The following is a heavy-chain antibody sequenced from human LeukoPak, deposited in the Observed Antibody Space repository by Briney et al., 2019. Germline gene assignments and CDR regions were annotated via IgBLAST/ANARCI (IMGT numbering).Heavy chain of an antibody. CDR2: ISSDGGST. Sequence: GGSLRLSCAASGFTFSYYAMHWVRQAPGKGLEYASAISSDGGSTYYANSVKGRFTISRDNSKNMLYLQMGSLRAEDMAVYYCARWVSTSSDAFDIWGQGTMVTVSS. CDR1: GFTFSYYA. V-gene: IGHV3-64*01. J-gene: IGHJ3*02. CDR3: ARWVSTSSDAFDI. D-gene: IGHD6-6*01.